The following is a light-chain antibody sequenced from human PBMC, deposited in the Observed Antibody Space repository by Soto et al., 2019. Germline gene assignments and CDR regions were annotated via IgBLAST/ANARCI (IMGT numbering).Light chain of an antibody. V-gene: IGKV1-8*01. CDR1: QGISSY. J-gene: IGKJ5*01. CDR2: AAS. Sequence: AIRMTQSPSSFSASTGDRVTITCRASQGISSYLAWYQQKPGKAPKLLIYAASTLQSGVPSRFSGSGSGTDFTLTISSLQSEDLETYYCQHYYSYPGITFGKGTRLELK. CDR3: QHYYSYPGIT.